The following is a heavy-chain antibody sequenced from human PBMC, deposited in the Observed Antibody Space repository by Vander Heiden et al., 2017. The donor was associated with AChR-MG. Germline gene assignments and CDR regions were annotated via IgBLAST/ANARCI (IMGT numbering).Heavy chain of an antibody. D-gene: IGHD3-10*01. Sequence: QVQLVQSGAEVKKPGSSVKVSCKASGGTFSSYTISWVRQAPGQGLEWMGRIIPILGIANYAQKVQGRVTITADKSTSTAYMELSSLRSEDTAVYYCARGPGGSGSYYTVDYWGQGTLVTVSS. J-gene: IGHJ4*02. CDR3: ARGPGGSGSYYTVDY. CDR1: GGTFSSYT. CDR2: IIPILGIA. V-gene: IGHV1-69*02.